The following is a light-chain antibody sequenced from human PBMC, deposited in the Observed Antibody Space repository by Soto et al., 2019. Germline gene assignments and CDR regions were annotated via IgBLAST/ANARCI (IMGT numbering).Light chain of an antibody. J-gene: IGKJ3*01. V-gene: IGKV3-20*01. CDR3: QQYGSSPFT. CDR1: QTVSTNN. Sequence: DIVLTQSPGTLSLSPGERATLSCRASQTVSTNNLAWYQQKRGQAPRHLIYGASSRAAAIPDRFRGSGSGTDFTLIISSLAPEDFAVYYCQQYGSSPFTFGPGTAVDIK. CDR2: GAS.